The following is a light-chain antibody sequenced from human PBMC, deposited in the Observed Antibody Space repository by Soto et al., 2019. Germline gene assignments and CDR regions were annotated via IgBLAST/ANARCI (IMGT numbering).Light chain of an antibody. CDR3: QQYDDWLRLT. V-gene: IGKV3D-15*01. J-gene: IGKJ4*01. CDR2: GAS. Sequence: EIVMTQSPATLSVSPGERATLSCRASQSVNIYLAWYQQKPGQAPRLLIFGASSRATGIPARFSGSGSGTEFNLTISSLRSEDFAVYFCQQYDDWLRLTFGGGTKVDI. CDR1: QSVNIY.